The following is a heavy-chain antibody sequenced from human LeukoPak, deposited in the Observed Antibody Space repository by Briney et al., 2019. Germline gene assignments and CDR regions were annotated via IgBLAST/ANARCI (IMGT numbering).Heavy chain of an antibody. V-gene: IGHV4-4*07. Sequence: SETLSLTCTVPGGSISSYGWSWIRQPAGKGLGWVCRMYTSGSGNSNPSPKSRVTMSVAISTNKISLKLSSVTAADTAVYYCARDKCSSTRCYTVRSGAFDIWGQGTMVPVSP. J-gene: IGHJ3*02. CDR1: GGSISSYG. CDR3: ARDKCSSTRCYTVRSGAFDI. D-gene: IGHD2-2*02. CDR2: MYTSGSG.